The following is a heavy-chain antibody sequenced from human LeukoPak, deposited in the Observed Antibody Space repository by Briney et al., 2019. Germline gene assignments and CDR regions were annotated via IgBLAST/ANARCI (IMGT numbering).Heavy chain of an antibody. CDR2: ISGDGRIT. V-gene: IGHV3-23*01. CDR3: GKLRWLSTPEGNYFDY. D-gene: IGHD3-22*01. Sequence: AESLRLSCAASGLNFKNYAMSWVRQAPGMGMECVSTISGDGRITRYAASVNRRFTISRDNSKTTLYLQMNSLRAEETAVYYCGKLRWLSTPEGNYFDYWGQGALVSVSS. J-gene: IGHJ4*02. CDR1: GLNFKNYA.